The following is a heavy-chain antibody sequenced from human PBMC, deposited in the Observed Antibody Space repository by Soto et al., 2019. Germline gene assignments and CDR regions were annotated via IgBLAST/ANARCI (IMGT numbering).Heavy chain of an antibody. CDR2: INTGNGNT. Sequence: QVQVMQSGAEVKKPGASVKVSCMTSGYTFISYALNWVRQAPGQRLEWMGRINTGNGNTDYSQRFQGRITITRGTSATTTYMELTSLRPEDTAVYYCATAEGTVTTGWYGLDVWGQGTTVTLSS. V-gene: IGHV1-3*04. J-gene: IGHJ6*02. CDR3: ATAEGTVTTGWYGLDV. D-gene: IGHD4-17*01. CDR1: GYTFISYA.